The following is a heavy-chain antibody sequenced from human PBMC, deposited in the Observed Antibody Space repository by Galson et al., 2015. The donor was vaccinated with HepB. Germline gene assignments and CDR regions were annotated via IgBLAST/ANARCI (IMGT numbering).Heavy chain of an antibody. J-gene: IGHJ4*02. D-gene: IGHD2-2*01. Sequence: ETLSLTCTVSGGSITSSSYYWGWIRQPPGKGLEWIASINYSGNTYYNPSLKSRVTISVDTSKNQLSLKLSSVTAADTAVYYCARIDIAVVPSTNFDYWGQGTLVTVSS. V-gene: IGHV4-39*07. CDR1: GGSITSSSYY. CDR2: INYSGNT. CDR3: ARIDIAVVPSTNFDY.